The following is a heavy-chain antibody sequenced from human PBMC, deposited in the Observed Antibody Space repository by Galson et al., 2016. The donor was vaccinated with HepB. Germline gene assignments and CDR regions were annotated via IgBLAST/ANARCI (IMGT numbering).Heavy chain of an antibody. D-gene: IGHD3-10*01. CDR3: AKGGYYGSGVPWGFDY. CDR1: GFAFSVYG. V-gene: IGHV3-23*01. CDR2: ISTSGSST. J-gene: IGHJ4*02. Sequence: SLRLSCAASGFAFSVYGMTWVRQAPRKGLEWVSAISTSGSSTDYADSVKGRFTISRDNPKHTVYLQMNSLRVEDTAVYYCAKGGYYGSGVPWGFDYGGQGTLVTVSS.